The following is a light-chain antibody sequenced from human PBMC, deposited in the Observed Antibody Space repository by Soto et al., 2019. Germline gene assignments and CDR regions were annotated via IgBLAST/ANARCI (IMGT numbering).Light chain of an antibody. CDR2: DAS. CDR1: QDISNY. CDR3: QQYDNLPRT. Sequence: DIQMTQSPSSLSASVGDRVTITCQASQDISNYLNWYQQKLGKAPKLLIYDASNLETGVPSRFSGSGSGTDFTFTISSLQPEDIATYYCQQYDNLPRTFGQGTKVDIK. V-gene: IGKV1-33*01. J-gene: IGKJ1*01.